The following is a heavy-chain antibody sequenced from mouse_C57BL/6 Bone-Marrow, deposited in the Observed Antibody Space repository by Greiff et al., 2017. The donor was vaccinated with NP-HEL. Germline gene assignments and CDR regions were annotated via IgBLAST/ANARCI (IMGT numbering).Heavy chain of an antibody. V-gene: IGHV1-69*01. Sequence: QVQLQQPGAELVMPGASVKLSCKASGYTFTSYWMHWVKQRPGQGLEWIGEIDPSDSYTNYNQKFKGKSTLTVDKSSRTAYMQLSSLTSEDSAVYYCARNFDYWGQGTTLTVSS. CDR1: GYTFTSYW. J-gene: IGHJ2*01. CDR2: IDPSDSYT. CDR3: ARNFDY.